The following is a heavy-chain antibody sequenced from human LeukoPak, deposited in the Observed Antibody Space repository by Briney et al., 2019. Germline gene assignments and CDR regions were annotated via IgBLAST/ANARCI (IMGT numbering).Heavy chain of an antibody. D-gene: IGHD3-22*01. CDR2: ISSSGSAI. J-gene: IGHJ4*02. CDR3: AGSKYYYDSGGYYYFDY. Sequence: QSGGSLRLSCAASAFTFSTYSMNWVRQAPGKGLQWVSYISSSGSAIYYADSVKGRFTISRDDARNSLYLQMNSLRAEDTAVYYCAGSKYYYDSGGYYYFDYWGQGTLVTVSS. V-gene: IGHV3-48*01. CDR1: AFTFSTYS.